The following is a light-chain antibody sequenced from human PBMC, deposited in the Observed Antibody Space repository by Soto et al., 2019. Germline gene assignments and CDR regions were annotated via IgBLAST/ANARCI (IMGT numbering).Light chain of an antibody. CDR1: QSVSSN. Sequence: EIVMTQSPATLSVSPGESATLSCRASQSVSSNLAWYQQKPGQAPRLLIYGASTRATGIPARFSGGGSGTEFTLTISSLQSEDFAVYYCQQYSNWPPGTFGQGTKVDIK. CDR3: QQYSNWPPGT. CDR2: GAS. V-gene: IGKV3-15*01. J-gene: IGKJ1*01.